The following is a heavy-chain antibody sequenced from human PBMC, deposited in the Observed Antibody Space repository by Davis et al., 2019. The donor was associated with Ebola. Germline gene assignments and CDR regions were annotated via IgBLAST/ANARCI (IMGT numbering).Heavy chain of an antibody. CDR3: AKGDIVVVPAAMPDYYYYYGMDV. V-gene: IGHV3-23*01. CDR1: GFTFSSYA. Sequence: GGSLRLSCAASGFTFSSYAMSWVRQAPGKGLEWVSAISGSGGSTYYADSVKGRFTISRDNSKNTLYLQMNSLRAEDTAVYYCAKGDIVVVPAAMPDYYYYYGMDVWGQGTTVTVSS. D-gene: IGHD2-2*01. J-gene: IGHJ6*02. CDR2: ISGSGGST.